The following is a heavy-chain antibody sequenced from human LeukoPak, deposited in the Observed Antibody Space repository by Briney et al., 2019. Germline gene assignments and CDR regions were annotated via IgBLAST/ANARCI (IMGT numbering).Heavy chain of an antibody. D-gene: IGHD3-9*01. V-gene: IGHV4-39*01. CDR3: ARLGDYDILTGYYGEYYFDY. CDR1: GGSISSSSYY. CDR2: IYYSGRT. J-gene: IGHJ4*02. Sequence: SETLSLTCTVSGGSISSSSYYWGWIRQPPGKGLEWIGSIYYSGRTYYNPSLKSRVTTSVDTSKNQFSLKLSSVTAADTAVYYCARLGDYDILTGYYGEYYFDYWGQGTLVTVSS.